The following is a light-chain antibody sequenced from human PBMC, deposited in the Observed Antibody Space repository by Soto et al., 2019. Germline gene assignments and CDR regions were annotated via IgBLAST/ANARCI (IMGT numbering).Light chain of an antibody. J-gene: IGLJ2*01. CDR2: DVN. V-gene: IGLV2-14*01. CDR1: ISDIGGYNF. Sequence: QSALTQPASVSGSPGQSITISCTGTISDIGGYNFISWYQHHPGKAPKLVIYDVNNRPSGISYRFSGSKSGNTASLTISGLQAEDEADYYCASYTRTITLVFGGGTKLTVL. CDR3: ASYTRTITLV.